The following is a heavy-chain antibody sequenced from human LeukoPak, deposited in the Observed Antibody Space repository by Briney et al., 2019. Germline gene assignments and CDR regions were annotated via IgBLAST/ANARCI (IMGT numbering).Heavy chain of an antibody. CDR3: ARVSSGWSYYFDH. CDR2: ISAYNGKT. CDR1: GYSFTDFG. Sequence: ASVKVSCKASGYSFTDFGISWVRQAPGQGLEWMGWISAYNGKTIYAQRFQGRVTMSTDTSASTAYMELRSLRSDDTAVYFCARVSSGWSYYFDHWGQGTLVTVSS. V-gene: IGHV1-18*01. J-gene: IGHJ4*02. D-gene: IGHD6-19*01.